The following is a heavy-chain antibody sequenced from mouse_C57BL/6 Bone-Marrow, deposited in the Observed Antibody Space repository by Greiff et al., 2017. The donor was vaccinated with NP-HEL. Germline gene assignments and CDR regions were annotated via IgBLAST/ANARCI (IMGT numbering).Heavy chain of an antibody. CDR2: IDPSDSYT. J-gene: IGHJ4*01. Sequence: QVQLQQPGAELVKPGASVKLSCKASGYTFTSYWMQWVKQRPGQGLEWIGAIDPSDSYTNYNQKFKGKATLTVDTSSSTAYMQLSSLTSEDSAVYYGARAPTAYFAMEYWGQVASVTVSS. CDR3: ARAPTAYFAMEY. D-gene: IGHD1-2*01. V-gene: IGHV1-50*01. CDR1: GYTFTSYW.